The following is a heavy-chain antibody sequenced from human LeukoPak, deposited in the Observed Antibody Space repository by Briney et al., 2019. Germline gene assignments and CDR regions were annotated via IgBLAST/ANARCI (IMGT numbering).Heavy chain of an antibody. Sequence: ASVKVSCKASGYTFTSYGISWVRQAPGQGLEWMGLVDPEDGETIYAEKFQGRVTITADTSTDTAYMELSSLRSEDTAVYYCATDPGGVVVAATLSPWGQGTLVTVSS. CDR1: GYTFTSYG. CDR3: ATDPGGVVVAATLSP. J-gene: IGHJ5*02. V-gene: IGHV1-69-2*01. D-gene: IGHD2-15*01. CDR2: VDPEDGET.